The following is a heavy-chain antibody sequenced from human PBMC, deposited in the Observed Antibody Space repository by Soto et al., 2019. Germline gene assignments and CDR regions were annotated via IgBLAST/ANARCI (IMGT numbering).Heavy chain of an antibody. J-gene: IGHJ4*02. CDR1: GFIFNNYA. V-gene: IGHV3-23*01. CDR3: AKDWTTVTTSTHDY. CDR2: ISGSGGST. Sequence: GGSMILSSAAAGFIFNNYAMNWVRKAPGKGLEWVSAISGSGGSTYYADSVKGRFTISRDNSKNTLYLQMNSLRAEDTAVYYCAKDWTTVTTSTHDYWGQGTLVTVSS. D-gene: IGHD4-17*01.